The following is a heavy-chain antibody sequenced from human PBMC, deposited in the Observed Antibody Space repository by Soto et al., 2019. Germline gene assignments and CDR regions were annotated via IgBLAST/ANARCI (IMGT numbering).Heavy chain of an antibody. V-gene: IGHV4-39*01. CDR1: GGSITSSSYY. CDR3: MLGSGWKDFDY. Sequence: PSETLSLTCPVSGGSITSSSYYWGWIRQPPGKGLEWIGNIYYSGSTYYNPSLKSRVTISVDTSKNQFSLKLSSVTAADTAVYYCMLGSGWKDFDYWGQGTLVTVSS. J-gene: IGHJ4*02. CDR2: IYYSGST. D-gene: IGHD3-22*01.